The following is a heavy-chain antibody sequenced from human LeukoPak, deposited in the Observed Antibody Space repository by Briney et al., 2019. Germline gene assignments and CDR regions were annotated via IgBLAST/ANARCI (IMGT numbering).Heavy chain of an antibody. CDR2: ISSSSSTI. CDR1: GFTFSSYS. Sequence: PGGSLRLPCAASGFTFSSYSMNWVRQAPGKGLEWVSYISSSSSTIYYADSVKGRFTISRDNAKNSLYLQMNSLRAEDTAVYYCARDRNRQYYYDSSGYYGPGFDYWGQGTLVTVSS. V-gene: IGHV3-48*01. CDR3: ARDRNRQYYYDSSGYYGPGFDY. J-gene: IGHJ4*02. D-gene: IGHD3-22*01.